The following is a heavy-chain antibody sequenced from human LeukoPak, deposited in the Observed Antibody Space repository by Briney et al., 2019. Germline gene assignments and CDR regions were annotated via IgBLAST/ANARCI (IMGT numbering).Heavy chain of an antibody. V-gene: IGHV4-59*08. J-gene: IGHJ6*02. D-gene: IGHD6-13*01. CDR1: GGSISSYY. CDR2: IYYSGST. Sequence: PSETLSLTCTVSGGSISSYYWSWIRQPPGKGLEWIGYIYYSGSTNYNPSLKSRVTISVDTSKNQFSLKLSSVTAADTAVYYCARSAAADLFYYYYGMDVRGQGTTVTVSS. CDR3: ARSAAADLFYYYYGMDV.